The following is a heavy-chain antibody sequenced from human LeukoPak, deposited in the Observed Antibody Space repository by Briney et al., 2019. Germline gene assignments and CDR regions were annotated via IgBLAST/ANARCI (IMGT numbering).Heavy chain of an antibody. D-gene: IGHD5-18*01. CDR3: TRAGSYGYYWYFDL. CDR1: GDSVSSNSVT. CDR2: TYYRSKWYN. J-gene: IGHJ2*01. V-gene: IGHV6-1*01. Sequence: SHTLSHTCVISGDSVSSNSVTWTRARQSPSRGLEWLGRTYYRSKWYNDYAVSVRSRITINPDTSKNQFSLQLNSVTPEDTAVYYCTRAGSYGYYWYFDLWGRGTLVTVSS.